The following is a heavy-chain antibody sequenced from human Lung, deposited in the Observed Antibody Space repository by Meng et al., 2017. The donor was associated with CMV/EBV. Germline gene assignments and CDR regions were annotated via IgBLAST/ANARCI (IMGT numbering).Heavy chain of an antibody. CDR3: ARAGGNSNYYYGMDV. Sequence: ASVXVSXXASGYAFISYDINWVRQATGQGLEWMGWMNPNSGKTGYAQKFRGRVTITRDISINTAYMEVSSLRSEDTAVYFCARAGGNSNYYYGMDVWGQGTXVTVSS. CDR2: MNPNSGKT. CDR1: GYAFISYD. J-gene: IGHJ6*02. V-gene: IGHV1-8*03. D-gene: IGHD4-23*01.